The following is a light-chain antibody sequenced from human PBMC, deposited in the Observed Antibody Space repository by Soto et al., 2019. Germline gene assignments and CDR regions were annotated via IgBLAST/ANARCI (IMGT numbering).Light chain of an antibody. V-gene: IGKV3-15*01. CDR2: GAS. CDR3: QQYNNRPWT. J-gene: IGKJ1*01. Sequence: EIVMTQSPATLSVSPGERATLSCRASQSVSSSLAWYQQKPGQAPRLLIYGASTRATGIPLRFSGSGSGTEFTLTISSLQSEDFALYHCQQYNNRPWTCGQGTKVEIK. CDR1: QSVSSS.